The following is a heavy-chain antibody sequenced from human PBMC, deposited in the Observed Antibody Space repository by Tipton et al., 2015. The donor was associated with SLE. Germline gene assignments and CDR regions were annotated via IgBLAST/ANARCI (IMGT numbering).Heavy chain of an antibody. Sequence: TLSLTCTVSGASISSYYWSWIRQFPGKGLEWIGYIYTSGSPNYNPSLKSRVTISVDTSKNQFSLRLTSVTAADTAVYYCASGAYGSGSDHVGGWFDPWGQGTLVTVSS. V-gene: IGHV4-4*08. CDR3: ASGAYGSGSDHVGGWFDP. D-gene: IGHD3-10*01. CDR2: IYTSGSP. CDR1: GASISSYY. J-gene: IGHJ5*02.